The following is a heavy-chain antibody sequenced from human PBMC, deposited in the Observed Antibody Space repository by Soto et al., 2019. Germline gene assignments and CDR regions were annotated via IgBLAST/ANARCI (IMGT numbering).Heavy chain of an antibody. CDR2: MNSDGRTT. CDR3: ATAEVDY. V-gene: IGHV3-74*01. J-gene: IGHJ4*02. CDR1: GFNFGNNW. Sequence: EVQLVESGGGLVQPGGSLRLSCPASGFNFGNNWMHWVRQAPGKGLEWVSRMNSDGRTTNDADSVKGRFTVSRDKAKNTLYLQMNSLRAEDTAVYYCATAEVDYWGTGTLVTVSS.